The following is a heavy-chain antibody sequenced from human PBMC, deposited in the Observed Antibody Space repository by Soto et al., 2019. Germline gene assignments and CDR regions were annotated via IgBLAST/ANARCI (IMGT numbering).Heavy chain of an antibody. Sequence: GASVKVSCKASGGTFSSYTISWVRQAPGQGLEWMGRIIPILGIANYAQKFQGRVTITADKSTSTAYMELSSLRSEDTAVYYCARGTVGDYDYQYYFDYWGQGTLVTGSS. CDR3: ARGTVGDYDYQYYFDY. V-gene: IGHV1-69*02. J-gene: IGHJ4*02. CDR2: IIPILGIA. D-gene: IGHD4-17*01. CDR1: GGTFSSYT.